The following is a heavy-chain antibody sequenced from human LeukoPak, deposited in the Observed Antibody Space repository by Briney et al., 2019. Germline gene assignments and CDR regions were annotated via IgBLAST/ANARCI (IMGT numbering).Heavy chain of an antibody. J-gene: IGHJ5*02. Sequence: ASVKVSCKASGYTFTSYGIGWVRQAPGQGLEWMGWISAYNGNTNYAQKLQGRVTMTTDTSTSTAYMELRSLRSDDTAVYYCARKISLYSSGWYRYWFDPWGQGTLVTVSS. CDR1: GYTFTSYG. V-gene: IGHV1-18*01. CDR2: ISAYNGNT. D-gene: IGHD6-13*01. CDR3: ARKISLYSSGWYRYWFDP.